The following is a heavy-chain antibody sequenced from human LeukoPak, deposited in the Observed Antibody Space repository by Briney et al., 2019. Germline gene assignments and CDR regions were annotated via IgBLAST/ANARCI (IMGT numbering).Heavy chain of an antibody. Sequence: SETLSLTCTVSGGSISSYYWSWIRQPPGKGLEWIGYIYYSGSTNYNPSLESRVTISIDSSKNQFSLKLSSVTAADTAVYYCARDLTGVAVAGNPFGYWGQGTLVTVSS. J-gene: IGHJ4*02. V-gene: IGHV4-59*12. D-gene: IGHD6-19*01. CDR1: GGSISSYY. CDR2: IYYSGST. CDR3: ARDLTGVAVAGNPFGY.